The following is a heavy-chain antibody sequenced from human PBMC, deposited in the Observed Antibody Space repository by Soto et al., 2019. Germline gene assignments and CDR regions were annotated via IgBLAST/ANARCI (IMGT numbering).Heavy chain of an antibody. CDR1: EFTFSTYA. CDR2: ISSSSQNI. Sequence: EVQLVESAGGLVQPEGSLRLSCAASEFTFSTYAMSWVRQAPGKGLEWVSYISSSSQNIRYADSVKGRFTISRDNAKNSLYLQMNSLRAEDTAVYYCARDQSRGQVFYYYMDVWGKGTTVTVSS. CDR3: ARDQSRGQVFYYYMDV. D-gene: IGHD3-10*01. J-gene: IGHJ6*03. V-gene: IGHV3-48*01.